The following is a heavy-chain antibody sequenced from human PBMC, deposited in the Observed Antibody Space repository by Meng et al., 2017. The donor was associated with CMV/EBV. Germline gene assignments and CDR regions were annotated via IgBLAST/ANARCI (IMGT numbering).Heavy chain of an antibody. CDR1: GFTFSSYS. CDR3: ARDRTIFGVRNYYYYGMDV. J-gene: IGHJ6*02. CDR2: ISSSSSYI. D-gene: IGHD3-3*01. V-gene: IGHV3-21*01. Sequence: GESLKISCAASGFTFSSYSMNWVRQAPGKGLEWVSSISSSSSYIYYADSMKGRFTISRDNAKNSLYLQMNSLRAEDTAVYYCARDRTIFGVRNYYYYGMDVWGQGTTVTVSS.